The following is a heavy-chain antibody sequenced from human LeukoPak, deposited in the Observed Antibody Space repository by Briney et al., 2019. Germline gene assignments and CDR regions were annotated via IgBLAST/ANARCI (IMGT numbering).Heavy chain of an antibody. CDR3: ARGVVATGYYFDY. CDR1: AFTFSDYG. V-gene: IGHV3-33*01. Sequence: PGGSLRLSCAASAFTFSDYGMHWVRQAQGKGLEWVAVIWYDGSYQFYADSVKGRFTISRDNSKSTLYLEMNSPGAEDTAVYYCARGVVATGYYFDYWGQGTLVTVSS. D-gene: IGHD2-21*01. J-gene: IGHJ4*02. CDR2: IWYDGSYQ.